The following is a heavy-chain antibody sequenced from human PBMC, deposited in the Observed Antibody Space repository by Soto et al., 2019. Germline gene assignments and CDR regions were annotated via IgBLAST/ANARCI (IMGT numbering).Heavy chain of an antibody. J-gene: IGHJ3*02. Sequence: GGSPGLPGASSGLTFRAYAMSSVRQAPGKGLQWVAGGGGGDTDTHYAGSVRGRFTDSRDNSTNTLCPQMHSLRADDTAVYYCAKDATAVNGVWDPFDMWGQGTEVTVS. V-gene: IGHV3-23*03. D-gene: IGHD2-8*01. CDR2: GGGGDTDT. CDR1: GLTFRAYA. CDR3: AKDATAVNGVWDPFDM.